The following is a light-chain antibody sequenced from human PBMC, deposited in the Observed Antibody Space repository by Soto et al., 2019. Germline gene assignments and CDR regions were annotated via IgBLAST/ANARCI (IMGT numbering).Light chain of an antibody. CDR3: QQSYTSPVT. V-gene: IGKV1-39*01. J-gene: IGKJ1*01. CDR2: AAS. Sequence: DIQMPQSPSSLSASVGDRVTITCRASQSISTYLNWYQQNPVKAPKLLIYAASSLQSGVPSRFSGSGSGTDFTLTISRLQPEDFATYYCQQSYTSPVTFGQGTKVEIQ. CDR1: QSISTY.